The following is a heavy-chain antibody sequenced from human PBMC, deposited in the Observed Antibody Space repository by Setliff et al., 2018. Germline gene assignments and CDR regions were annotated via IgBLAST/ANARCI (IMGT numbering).Heavy chain of an antibody. CDR3: ATNPYQLLNFDY. CDR2: IYTSGST. V-gene: IGHV4-61*09. D-gene: IGHD2-2*01. Sequence: SETLSLPCTVSGGSISSGSYYWSWIRQPAGKGLEWIGHIYTSGSTNYNPSLKSRVTISVDTSKNQFSLKLSSVTAADTAVYYCATNPYQLLNFDYWGQGTLVTVAS. J-gene: IGHJ4*02. CDR1: GGSISSGSYY.